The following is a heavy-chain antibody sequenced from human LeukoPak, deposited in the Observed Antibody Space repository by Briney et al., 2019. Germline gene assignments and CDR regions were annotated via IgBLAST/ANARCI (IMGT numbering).Heavy chain of an antibody. CDR1: GFTFSGYW. J-gene: IGHJ4*02. CDR3: ARDFFRSGTHSNDY. V-gene: IGHV3-74*01. Sequence: PGGSLRLSCVASGFTFSGYWMHWVRQAPGKGLXXXXRIYSDGITTTYADSVKGRFTISRDNAKNTLYLQMNSLRAEDTAVYYCARDFFRSGTHSNDYWGRGTLVTVSS. D-gene: IGHD3-10*01. CDR2: IYSDGITT.